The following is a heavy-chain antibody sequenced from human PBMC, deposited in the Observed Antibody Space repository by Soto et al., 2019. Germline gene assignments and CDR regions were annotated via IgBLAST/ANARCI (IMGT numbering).Heavy chain of an antibody. J-gene: IGHJ4*02. V-gene: IGHV1-18*01. Sequence: GASVKGSCKASGYTLTSYGISWVRPAPGQGLEWMGWISAYNGNTNYALKLQGRVTMTTDTSMSTAYMELRSLRSDDTAVYYFASGYCSSTSCYALDYRGQGTLVTVSS. CDR1: GYTLTSYG. D-gene: IGHD2-2*01. CDR3: ASGYCSSTSCYALDY. CDR2: ISAYNGNT.